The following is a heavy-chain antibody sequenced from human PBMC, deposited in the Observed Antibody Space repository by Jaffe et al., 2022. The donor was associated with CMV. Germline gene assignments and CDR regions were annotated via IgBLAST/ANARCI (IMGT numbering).Heavy chain of an antibody. CDR3: ARELGDKYDSSGSVDY. CDR2: INPSGRRT. Sequence: QVQLVQSGAEVKKPGASVKVSCKASGYTFTTYLMHWVRQAPGQGLEWMGVINPSGRRTSYAQKFQGRVTMTRDTSTATVYMELSSLSSEDTAVYYCARELGDKYDSSGSVDYWGQGTLITVSS. D-gene: IGHD3-22*01. CDR1: GYTFTTYL. J-gene: IGHJ4*02. V-gene: IGHV1-46*01.